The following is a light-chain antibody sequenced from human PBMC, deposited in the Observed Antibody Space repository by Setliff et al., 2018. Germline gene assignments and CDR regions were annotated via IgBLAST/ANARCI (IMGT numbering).Light chain of an antibody. CDR2: EVS. Sequence: QSVLTQPASVSGSPGQSITISCTGTSSDIGGYNYVSWYQQHSGKAPKLMIYEVSNRPSGVSNRFSGSKSGNTASLTISGLQAEDEADYYCSSYASSSIPYVFGSGTKVTAL. CDR1: SSDIGGYNY. CDR3: SSYASSSIPYV. J-gene: IGLJ1*01. V-gene: IGLV2-14*01.